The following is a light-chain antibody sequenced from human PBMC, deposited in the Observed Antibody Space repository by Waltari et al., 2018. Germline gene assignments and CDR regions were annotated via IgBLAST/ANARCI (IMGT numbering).Light chain of an antibody. Sequence: DIVMTQSPDSLAVSLGERAPIHCKSSQSVLYNSNDKNYLAWYQQKPGQPPKLLIYWASTRDAGLPERFSGRGSGTDFTLTSSSLQAEDVAVYYCQQYYRSRTFGQGTKVEIK. J-gene: IGKJ1*01. CDR1: QSVLYNSNDKNY. V-gene: IGKV4-1*01. CDR2: WAS. CDR3: QQYYRSRT.